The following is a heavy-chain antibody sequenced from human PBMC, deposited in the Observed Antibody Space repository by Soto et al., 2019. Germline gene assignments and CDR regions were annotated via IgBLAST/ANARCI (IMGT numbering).Heavy chain of an antibody. CDR2: IYWDDDK. CDR3: AHRSASYYTDWFDP. D-gene: IGHD3-10*01. CDR1: GFSLSTSGVG. Sequence: QITLKESGPTLVKPTQTLTLTCTFSGFSLSTSGVGVGWIRQPPGKALEWLALIYWDDDKRYSPSLKSRLTXPKGTSXNQVVLTMTHMDPVDTATYYCAHRSASYYTDWFDPWGQGTLVTVSS. J-gene: IGHJ5*02. V-gene: IGHV2-5*02.